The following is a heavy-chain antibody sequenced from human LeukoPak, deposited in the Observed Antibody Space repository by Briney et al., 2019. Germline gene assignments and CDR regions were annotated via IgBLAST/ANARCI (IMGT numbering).Heavy chain of an antibody. CDR3: ASTGYCSGGSCYSWRFDP. V-gene: IGHV4-38-2*02. Sequence: SETLSLTCTVSGYSISSGYYWSWIRQPPGKGLEWIGYIYYSGSTNYNPSLKSRVTISVDTSKNQFSLKLSSVTAADTAVYYCASTGYCSGGSCYSWRFDPWGQGTLVTVSS. J-gene: IGHJ5*02. CDR1: GYSISSGYY. D-gene: IGHD2-15*01. CDR2: IYYSGST.